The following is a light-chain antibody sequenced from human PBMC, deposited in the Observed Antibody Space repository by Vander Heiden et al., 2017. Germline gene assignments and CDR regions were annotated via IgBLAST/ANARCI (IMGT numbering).Light chain of an antibody. CDR2: DVN. Sequence: QSALTQPASVSGSPGQSITISCTGTSSDVGAYNSVSWYQQHPGKAPKLMIYDVNTRPSGVSYRFSGSKSAYTASLTISGLQAEDEADYYCSSYTASTTVVFGGGTKLTVL. CDR1: SSDVGAYNS. V-gene: IGLV2-14*01. J-gene: IGLJ2*01. CDR3: SSYTASTTVV.